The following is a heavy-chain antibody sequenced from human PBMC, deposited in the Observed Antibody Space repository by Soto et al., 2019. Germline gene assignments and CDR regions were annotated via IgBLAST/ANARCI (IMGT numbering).Heavy chain of an antibody. Sequence: QVQLVQSGAEVKKPGSSVKVSCKASGGTFSSYTVSLVRQAPGQGLEWMGRIIPILGIANYAQKFQGRVTITADKSTGTAYMERSSLRFEDTAVYYCANPPRYWGHGTLVTVSS. CDR1: GGTFSSYT. J-gene: IGHJ4*01. V-gene: IGHV1-69*02. CDR3: ANPPRY. CDR2: IIPILGIA.